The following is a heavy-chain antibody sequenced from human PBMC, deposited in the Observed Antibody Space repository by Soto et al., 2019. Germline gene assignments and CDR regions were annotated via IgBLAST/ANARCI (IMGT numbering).Heavy chain of an antibody. CDR3: ARGGRITMVRGVLSWFDP. Sequence: SETLSLTCTVSGGSISSGGYYWSWIRQHPGKGLEWIGYIYYSGSSYYNPSLKSRVTISVDTSKHQFSLKLSSVTAADTAVYYCARGGRITMVRGVLSWFDPWGQGTLVTVSS. V-gene: IGHV4-31*03. J-gene: IGHJ5*02. CDR2: IYYSGSS. D-gene: IGHD3-10*01. CDR1: GGSISSGGYY.